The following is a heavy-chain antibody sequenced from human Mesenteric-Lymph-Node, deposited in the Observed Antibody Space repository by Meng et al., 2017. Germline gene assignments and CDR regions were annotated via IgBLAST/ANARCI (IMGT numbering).Heavy chain of an antibody. D-gene: IGHD3-22*01. J-gene: IGHJ3*02. CDR1: GGSISSSSSY. CDR2: IYYSGST. CDR3: ARDTHLSDSYDSSGYYHDAFDI. Sequence: SETLSLTCTVSGGSISSSSSYWGRIRQPPGKGLEWIGNIYYSGSTYYNPSLKSRVTISVDTSKKQFSLKLSSVTAADTAVYYCARDTHLSDSYDSSGYYHDAFDIWGQGTMVTVSS. V-gene: IGHV4-39*07.